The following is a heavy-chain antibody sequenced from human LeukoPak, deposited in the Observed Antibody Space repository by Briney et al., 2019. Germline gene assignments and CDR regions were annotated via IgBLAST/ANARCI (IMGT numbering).Heavy chain of an antibody. CDR1: GGSISSSNW. J-gene: IGHJ5*02. CDR2: IFHTGTT. V-gene: IGHV4-4*02. D-gene: IGHD3-22*01. CDR3: ARGRDYYDSSGRNWFDP. Sequence: SETLSLTCAVSGGSISSSNWWSWVRQPPGKGLEWIGRIFHTGTTDYKTSLKGRVTISVDTSKNQFSLKLSSVTAADTAVYYCARGRDYYDSSGRNWFDPWGQGTLVTVSS.